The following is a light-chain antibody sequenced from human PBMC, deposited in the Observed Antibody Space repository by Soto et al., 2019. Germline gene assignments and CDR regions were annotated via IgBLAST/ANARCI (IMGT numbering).Light chain of an antibody. CDR3: QVYCSYYT. J-gene: IGKJ2*01. CDR1: QGIRND. Sequence: IRRTQTPSSLSASVGDSVTIPCRASQGIRNDLGWYQQKPGKAPKLLIYDASSLESGVPSRFSGSGSGTEFTLTINILQADDFTRYCCQVYCSYYTFGQGTKVDI. V-gene: IGKV1-6*01. CDR2: DAS.